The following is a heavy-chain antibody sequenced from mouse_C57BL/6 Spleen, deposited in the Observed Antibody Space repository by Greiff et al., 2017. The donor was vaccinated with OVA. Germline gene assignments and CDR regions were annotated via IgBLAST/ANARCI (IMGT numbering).Heavy chain of an antibody. CDR3: ARYYYYGSRNYAMDY. CDR1: GYTFTSYW. V-gene: IGHV1-85*01. J-gene: IGHJ4*01. Sequence: VQLQQPGAELVKPGASVKLSCKASGYTFTSYWMHWVKQRPGQGLEWIGWIYPRDGSTKYNEKFKGKATLTVDTSSSTAYMELHSLTSEDSAVYFCARYYYYGSRNYAMDYWGQGTSVTVSS. D-gene: IGHD1-1*01. CDR2: IYPRDGST.